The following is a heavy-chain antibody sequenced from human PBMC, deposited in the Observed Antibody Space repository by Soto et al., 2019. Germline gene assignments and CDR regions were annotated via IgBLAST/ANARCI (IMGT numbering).Heavy chain of an antibody. CDR2: IYYSGST. V-gene: IGHV4-39*01. D-gene: IGHD2-2*01. Sequence: SETLSLTCTVSGGSISSSSYYWGWIRQPPGKWLEWIGSIYYSGSTYYNPSLKSRVTISVDTSKNQFSLKLSSVTAADTAVYYCARLYCSSTSCYWGNWFDPWGQGTLVTVYS. J-gene: IGHJ5*02. CDR3: ARLYCSSTSCYWGNWFDP. CDR1: GGSISSSSYY.